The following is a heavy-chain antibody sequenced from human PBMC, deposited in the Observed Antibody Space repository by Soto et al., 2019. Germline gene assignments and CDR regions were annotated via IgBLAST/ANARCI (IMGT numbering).Heavy chain of an antibody. CDR2: ISAYNGNT. V-gene: IGHV1-18*01. D-gene: IGHD5-18*01. CDR3: ARPRGYSYGFDY. CDR1: GYTFTSYG. J-gene: IGHJ4*02. Sequence: QVQLVQSGAEVKKPGASVKVSCKASGYTFTSYGISWVRQAPGQGLEWMGWISAYNGNTNYAQKLQGRVTMTTYTSTSTGDTELRSLRSDDTAVYYCARPRGYSYGFDYWGQGTLVTVSS.